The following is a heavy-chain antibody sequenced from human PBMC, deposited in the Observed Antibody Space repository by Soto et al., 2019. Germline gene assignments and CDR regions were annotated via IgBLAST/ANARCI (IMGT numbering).Heavy chain of an antibody. CDR2: IYYSGST. CDR1: DGSISSSSYY. Sequence: SETLSLTCTVSDGSISSSSYYWGWIRQPPGKGLEWIGSIYYSGSTYYNPSLKSRVTISVDTSKNQFSLKLSSVTAADTAVYYCARRTWIQLWKDAFDIWGQGTMVTVSS. V-gene: IGHV4-39*01. CDR3: ARRTWIQLWKDAFDI. D-gene: IGHD5-18*01. J-gene: IGHJ3*02.